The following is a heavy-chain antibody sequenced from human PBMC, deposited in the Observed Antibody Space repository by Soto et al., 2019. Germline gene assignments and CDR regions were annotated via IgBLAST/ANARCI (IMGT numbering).Heavy chain of an antibody. J-gene: IGHJ4*02. V-gene: IGHV3-48*03. Sequence: GGSLRLSCAASGFTFSSYEMNWVRQAPGKGLEWVSYISTSGSTIYYADSVKGRFTISRDNAKNSLYLQMYTLRAEDTAVYYCVRGETWLQLSYYLDYWGQGTLVTVSS. D-gene: IGHD5-12*01. CDR1: GFTFSSYE. CDR2: ISTSGSTI. CDR3: VRGETWLQLSYYLDY.